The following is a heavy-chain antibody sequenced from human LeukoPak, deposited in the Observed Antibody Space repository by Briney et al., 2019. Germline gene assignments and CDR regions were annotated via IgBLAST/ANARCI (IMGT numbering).Heavy chain of an antibody. CDR2: ISFSGSTI. CDR3: ARGGYYDSSGYYYVGYFHH. J-gene: IGHJ1*01. Sequence: GGSLRLSCAASGFTVSSKYMSWVRQAPGKGLEWVSYISFSGSTIYYADSVKGRFTISRDNAKNSLYVQMNSLRAEDTAVYYCARGGYYDSSGYYYVGYFHHWGQGTLVTVSS. CDR1: GFTVSSKY. D-gene: IGHD3-22*01. V-gene: IGHV3-48*03.